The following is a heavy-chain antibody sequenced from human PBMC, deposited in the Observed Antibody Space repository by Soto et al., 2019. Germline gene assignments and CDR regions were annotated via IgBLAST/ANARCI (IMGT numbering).Heavy chain of an antibody. J-gene: IGHJ4*02. CDR1: GFTLSSYG. CDR3: AKGLSVIQEWIIDGH. Sequence: QVQLVESGGGVVQPGRSLRLSCGVSGFTLSSYGIHWVRQAPGKGLEWVAFMSYDGNKKYYADSVKGRFTISRDNSKNTLYLQMDSLRAEDTAMYYCAKGLSVIQEWIIDGHWGQGTQVTVSS. D-gene: IGHD5-18*01. V-gene: IGHV3-30*18. CDR2: MSYDGNKK.